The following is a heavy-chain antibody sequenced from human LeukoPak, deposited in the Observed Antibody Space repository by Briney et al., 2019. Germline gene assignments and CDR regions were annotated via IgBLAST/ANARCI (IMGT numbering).Heavy chain of an antibody. CDR1: GFTFSRYS. Sequence: PGGSLRLSCAASGFTFSRYSMSWVRQAPGKGLEWVSSISGSSSYKYYADSVKGRFTISRDNAKNSLYLQMNSLRAEDTAVYYCARDFYDTSGYYYDYWGQGTLVTVSS. CDR3: ARDFYDTSGYYYDY. J-gene: IGHJ4*02. CDR2: ISGSSSYK. D-gene: IGHD3-22*01. V-gene: IGHV3-21*01.